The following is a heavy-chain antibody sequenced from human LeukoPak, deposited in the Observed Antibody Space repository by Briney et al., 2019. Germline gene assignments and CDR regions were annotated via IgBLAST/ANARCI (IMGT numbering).Heavy chain of an antibody. CDR2: ISYDGSNK. CDR1: GFTFSSYA. V-gene: IGHV3-30-3*01. J-gene: IGHJ5*02. CDR3: ARESEWELEAFAFDP. Sequence: PGGSLRLSCAASGFTFSSYAMHWVRHAPGKGLEWVAVISYDGSNKYYADSVKGRFTISRDNSKNTLYLQMNSLRAEDTAVYYCARESEWELEAFAFDPWGQGTLVTVSS. D-gene: IGHD1-26*01.